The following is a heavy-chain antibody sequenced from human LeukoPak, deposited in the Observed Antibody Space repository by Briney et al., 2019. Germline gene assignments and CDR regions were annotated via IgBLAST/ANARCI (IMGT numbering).Heavy chain of an antibody. D-gene: IGHD3-10*01. CDR2: IKQDGSEK. CDR1: GFTFSDYW. V-gene: IGHV3-7*01. CDR3: ASGDALDY. J-gene: IGHJ4*02. Sequence: GGSLRLSCAASGFTFSDYWMNWVRQAPGKGLEWVANIKQDGSEKYYMDSVRGRFIISRDNAKNSLYLQMNSLRAEDTAVYYCASGDALDYWGQGTLVTVSS.